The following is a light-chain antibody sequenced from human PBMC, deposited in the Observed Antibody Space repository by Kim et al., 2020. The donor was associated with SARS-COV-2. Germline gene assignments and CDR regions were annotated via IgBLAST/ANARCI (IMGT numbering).Light chain of an antibody. CDR2: DAS. CDR1: QSVSRY. V-gene: IGKV3-11*01. Sequence: DIVLTQSPATLSLSPGERATLSCRASQSVSRYLAWYQQRPGQAPRLLIYDASNRATGIPARFSGSGSGTDFTLTISSLEPEDFAVYYCQQRSSWWTFGQGTKVDIK. J-gene: IGKJ1*01. CDR3: QQRSSWWT.